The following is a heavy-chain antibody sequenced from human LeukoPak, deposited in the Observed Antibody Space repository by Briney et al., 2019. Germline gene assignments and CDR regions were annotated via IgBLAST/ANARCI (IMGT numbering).Heavy chain of an antibody. D-gene: IGHD2-21*02. CDR1: GGTFSSYA. CDR2: IIPIFGTA. V-gene: IGHV1-69*05. CDR3: ARAGVGYCGGDCYSHFDY. Sequence: GASVKVSCKASGGTFSSYAISWVRQAPGQGLEWMGGIIPIFGTANYAQKVQGRVTITTDESTSTAYMELSSLRSEDTAVYYCARAGVGYCGGDCYSHFDYWGQGTLVTVSS. J-gene: IGHJ4*02.